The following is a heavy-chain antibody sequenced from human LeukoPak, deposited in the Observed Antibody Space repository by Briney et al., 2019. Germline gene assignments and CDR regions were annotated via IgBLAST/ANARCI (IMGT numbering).Heavy chain of an antibody. Sequence: GGSLRLSCGASEFVFRNLWMTWVRQSPGNGLKWVANISPRGTETYYVDPFKGRFTISRDNARNLLFLQMNTLRADDTAVYFCGAFGYEAGIDLWGQGTLVAVSS. CDR3: GAFGYEAGIDL. D-gene: IGHD2-2*01. J-gene: IGHJ4*02. V-gene: IGHV3-7*01. CDR2: ISPRGTET. CDR1: EFVFRNLW.